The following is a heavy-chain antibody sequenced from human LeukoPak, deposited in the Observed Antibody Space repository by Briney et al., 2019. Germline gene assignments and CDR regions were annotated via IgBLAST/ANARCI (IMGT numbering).Heavy chain of an antibody. CDR2: VYSGGTT. CDR3: AKGSTTMAFDY. CDR1: GFTFNSYA. V-gene: IGHV3-23*03. Sequence: PGGSLRLSCVASGFTFNSYAMTWVRQAPGRGLEWVSVVYSGGTTYYADSVKGRFTISRDNSKNTLYLQMNSLRAEDTAVYYCAKGSTTMAFDYWGQGTLVTVSS. J-gene: IGHJ4*02. D-gene: IGHD5-18*01.